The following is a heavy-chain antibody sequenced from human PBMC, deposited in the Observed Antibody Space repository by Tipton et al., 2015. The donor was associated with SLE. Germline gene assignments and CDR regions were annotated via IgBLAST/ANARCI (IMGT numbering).Heavy chain of an antibody. V-gene: IGHV4-59*01. Sequence: GLVKPSETLSLTCTVSGGSISSYYWSWIRQPPGKGLEWIGYIYYSGSTNYNPSLKSRVTISVDTSKNQFSLKLSSVTAADTAVYYCARANYDILTGYYSPDAFDIWGQGTMVTVSS. CDR3: ARANYDILTGYYSPDAFDI. J-gene: IGHJ3*02. CDR1: GGSISSYY. D-gene: IGHD3-9*01. CDR2: IYYSGST.